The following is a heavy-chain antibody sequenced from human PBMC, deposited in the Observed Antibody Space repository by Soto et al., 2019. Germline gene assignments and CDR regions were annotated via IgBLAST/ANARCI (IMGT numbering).Heavy chain of an antibody. CDR3: AKGLSPSYYDILTGPDY. V-gene: IGHV3-23*01. CDR1: GFTFSSYA. J-gene: IGHJ4*02. CDR2: ISGSSSTT. D-gene: IGHD3-9*01. Sequence: GSLRLSCAASGFTFSSYAMNWVRQAPGKGLEWVSVISGSSSTTFYADSVKGRFSISRDNSKKEVYLQMNSLRAEDTALYFCAKGLSPSYYDILTGPDYWGQETQVTVSS.